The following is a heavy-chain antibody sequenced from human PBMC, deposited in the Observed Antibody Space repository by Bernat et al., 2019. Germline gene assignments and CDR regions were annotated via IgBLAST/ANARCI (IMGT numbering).Heavy chain of an antibody. CDR3: ARGFGYCSGGSCYGRFYYYYYMDV. CDR2: INHSGST. D-gene: IGHD2-15*01. V-gene: IGHV4-34*01. Sequence: QVQLQQWGAGLLKPSETLSLTCAVYGGSFSGYYWSWIRQPPGKGLEWIGEINHSGSTNYNPSLKSRVTISVDASKNQFSRKLSSVTAADTAVYYCARGFGYCSGGSCYGRFYYYYYMDVWGKGTTVTVSS. CDR1: GGSFSGYY. J-gene: IGHJ6*03.